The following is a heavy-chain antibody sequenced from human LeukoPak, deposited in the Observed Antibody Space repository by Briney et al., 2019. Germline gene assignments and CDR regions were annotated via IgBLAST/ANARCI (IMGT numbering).Heavy chain of an antibody. CDR1: GFTVSSNY. D-gene: IGHD2-15*01. V-gene: IGHV3-53*01. J-gene: IGHJ4*02. CDR3: ARLGESVVAATDY. CDR2: IYSGGST. Sequence: GGSLRLSCAASGFTVSSNYMSWVRQAPGKGLEWVSVIYSGGSTYYADSVKGRFTISRDNAKNSLYLQMNSLRAEDTAVYYCARLGESVVAATDYWGQGTLVTVTS.